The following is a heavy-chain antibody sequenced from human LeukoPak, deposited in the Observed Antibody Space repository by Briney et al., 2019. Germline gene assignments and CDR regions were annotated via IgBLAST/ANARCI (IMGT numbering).Heavy chain of an antibody. CDR3: ANYRKPQGLDY. D-gene: IGHD1-14*01. V-gene: IGHV3-23*01. J-gene: IGHJ4*02. CDR1: RFAFSTYA. CDR2: ISSNGADT. Sequence: PGGSLRLSCAVSRFAFSTYAMPWVRQAPGQGLEYVSTISSNGADTYYADSVKGRFTISRDNSKNTLYLQMTSLRVEDTAVYYCANYRKPQGLDYWGQGTLVTVSS.